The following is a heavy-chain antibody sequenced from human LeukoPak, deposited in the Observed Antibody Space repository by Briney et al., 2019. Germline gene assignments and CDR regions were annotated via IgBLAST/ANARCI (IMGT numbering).Heavy chain of an antibody. J-gene: IGHJ4*02. Sequence: GASVKVSCKASGYTFTSYGISWVRQAPGQGLEWMGWLSTYNGNSNYAQKLQGRVAMTTDTSTSTAYMELRSLRSDDTAVYYCARVRAGAYYDILTGYLVPNDYWGQGTLVTVSS. CDR3: ARVRAGAYYDILTGYLVPNDY. CDR2: LSTYNGNS. V-gene: IGHV1-18*01. CDR1: GYTFTSYG. D-gene: IGHD3-9*01.